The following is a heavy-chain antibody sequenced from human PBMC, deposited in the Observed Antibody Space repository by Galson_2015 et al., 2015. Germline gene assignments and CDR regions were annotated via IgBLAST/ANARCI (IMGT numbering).Heavy chain of an antibody. CDR3: AREVSSDLYYVLGEYFQH. V-gene: IGHV1-46*01. CDR1: GYTFTSYY. CDR2: INPSGGST. J-gene: IGHJ1*01. D-gene: IGHD3-16*01. Sequence: SVKVSCKASGYTFTSYYMHWVRQAPGQGLEWMGIINPSGGSTSYAQKFQGRVTMTRDTSKNQFSLKLSSVTAADTAVYYCAREVSSDLYYVLGEYFQHWGQGTLVTVSS.